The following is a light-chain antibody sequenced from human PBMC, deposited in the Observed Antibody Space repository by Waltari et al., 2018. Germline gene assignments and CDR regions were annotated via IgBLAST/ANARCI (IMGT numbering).Light chain of an antibody. CDR3: QVWDSRTDHVI. Sequence: YVLTQPPSVSVAPGQPARITCGGSNLGSKSVHWHQQTPGRAPILVVYDATDRPAGISERFSGSNAGNTATLIISGVEAGDEADYYCQVWDSRTDHVIFGGGTKLTVL. V-gene: IGLV3-21*02. CDR2: DAT. J-gene: IGLJ2*01. CDR1: NLGSKS.